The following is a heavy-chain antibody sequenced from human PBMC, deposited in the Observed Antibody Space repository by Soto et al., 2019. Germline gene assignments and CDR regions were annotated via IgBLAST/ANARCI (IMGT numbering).Heavy chain of an antibody. Sequence: EVRLLESGGGLVRPGGSLRLSCAASGITFSNYGMNWVRQAPGKGLEWVSTISGSGGSTYYADSVKGRFTISRDNSKNTLYLQMNSLRAEDTAVYYCAKALLWFGEQSFYWGQGTLVTVSS. D-gene: IGHD3-10*01. V-gene: IGHV3-23*01. J-gene: IGHJ4*02. CDR2: ISGSGGST. CDR1: GITFSNYG. CDR3: AKALLWFGEQSFY.